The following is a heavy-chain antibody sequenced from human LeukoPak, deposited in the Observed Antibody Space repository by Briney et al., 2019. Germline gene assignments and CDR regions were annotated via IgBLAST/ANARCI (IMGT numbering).Heavy chain of an antibody. CDR3: ARGSRREYYCDSGPPPPPMDV. V-gene: IGHV3-74*01. J-gene: IGHJ6*03. D-gene: IGHD3-22*01. CDR2: INSDGSST. CDR1: GFTFSSYW. Sequence: GGSLRLSCAASGFTFSSYWMHWVRQAPGKGLVWVSRINSDGSSTSYAVSVKGRFTISRDNAKNTLYPQMNSLRAEDTAVYYCARGSRREYYCDSGPPPPPMDVWGKGTTVTVSS.